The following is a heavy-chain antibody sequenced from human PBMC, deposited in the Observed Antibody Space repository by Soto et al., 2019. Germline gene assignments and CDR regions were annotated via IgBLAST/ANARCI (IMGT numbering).Heavy chain of an antibody. CDR1: GFTFSNAW. CDR3: TTDSRYYYGPGGDY. CDR2: IKSKTDGGTT. J-gene: IGHJ4*02. V-gene: IGHV3-15*01. Sequence: EVQLVESGGGLVKPGGSLRLSCAASGFTFSNAWMSWVRQAPGKGLEWVGRIKSKTDGGTTDYAAPVKGRFTISRDDSKNTLYMQMNSLKTEDTAVYYCTTDSRYYYGPGGDYWGQGTLVTVSS. D-gene: IGHD3-10*01.